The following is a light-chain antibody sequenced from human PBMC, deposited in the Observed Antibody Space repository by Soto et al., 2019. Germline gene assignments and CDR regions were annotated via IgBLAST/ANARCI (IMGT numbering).Light chain of an antibody. Sequence: EIVLTQSPGTLSLSPGERATLSCRASQSVTITFLAWYQQRPGQAPRLLIYDSSSRAAGIPDRFSGSGSGTDFTLTISRLEPEDFAVYYCQQYGGSPLTFGGGTKVEIK. J-gene: IGKJ4*01. CDR2: DSS. V-gene: IGKV3-20*01. CDR3: QQYGGSPLT. CDR1: QSVTITF.